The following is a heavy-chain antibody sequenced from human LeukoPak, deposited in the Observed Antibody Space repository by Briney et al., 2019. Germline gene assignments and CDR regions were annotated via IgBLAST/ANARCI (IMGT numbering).Heavy chain of an antibody. CDR1: GYTLTELS. Sequence: ASVKVSCKVSGYTLTELSMHWVRQAPGKGLEWMGGFDPEDGETIYAQRFQGRVTMTEDTSTDTAYIELSSLRYGDTAVYYCATDFDSGSPDYWGQGTLVTVSS. V-gene: IGHV1-24*01. CDR3: ATDFDSGSPDY. J-gene: IGHJ4*02. D-gene: IGHD1-26*01. CDR2: FDPEDGET.